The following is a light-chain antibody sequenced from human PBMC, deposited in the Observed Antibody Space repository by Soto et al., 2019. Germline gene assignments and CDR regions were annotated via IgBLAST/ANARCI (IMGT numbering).Light chain of an antibody. CDR3: CSYAGNGNVI. CDR1: SSDVGIYNL. J-gene: IGLJ7*01. CDR2: DVN. Sequence: QSALTQPASVSGSPGQSITISCFGTSSDVGIYNLVSWYQQHPGKAPKLIISDVNERPSGVSNRFSGSKSGNTASLTISGLQVEDEADYYCCSYAGNGNVIFGGGTQLTVL. V-gene: IGLV2-23*02.